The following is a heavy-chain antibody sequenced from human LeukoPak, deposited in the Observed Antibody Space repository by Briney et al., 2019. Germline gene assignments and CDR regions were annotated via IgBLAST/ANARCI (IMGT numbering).Heavy chain of an antibody. V-gene: IGHV3-30-3*01. CDR2: ISYDESNK. CDR1: GFTFSSYA. J-gene: IGHJ4*02. Sequence: GRSLRLSCAASGFTFSSYAMHWVRQAPGKGLEWVAVISYDESNKYYTDSVKGRFTISRDNSKNTLYLQMNSLRTEDTAVYFCARPPIHCSSTSCFQADYWGQGTLVTVSS. D-gene: IGHD2-2*01. CDR3: ARPPIHCSSTSCFQADY.